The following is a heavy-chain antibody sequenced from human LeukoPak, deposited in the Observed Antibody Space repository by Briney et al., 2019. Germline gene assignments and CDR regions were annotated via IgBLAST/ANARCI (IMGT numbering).Heavy chain of an antibody. CDR3: ARPMVAATHHYYYYGMDV. J-gene: IGHJ6*02. CDR2: IYSGGST. V-gene: IGHV3-66*04. Sequence: GGSLRLSCAASGFTVSSNYTSWVRQAPGKGLEWVSVIYSGGSTYYADSVKGRFTISRDNSKNTLYLQMNSLRAEDTAVYYCARPMVAATHHYYYYGMDVWGQGTTVTVSS. D-gene: IGHD2-15*01. CDR1: GFTVSSNY.